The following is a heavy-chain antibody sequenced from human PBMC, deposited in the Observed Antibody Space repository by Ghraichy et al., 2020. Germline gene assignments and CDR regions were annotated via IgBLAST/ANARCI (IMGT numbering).Heavy chain of an antibody. V-gene: IGHV3-74*01. J-gene: IGHJ4*02. CDR3: ARGPEWSSSWHDY. CDR2: INSDASST. D-gene: IGHD6-13*01. Sequence: GGSLRLSCAASGFTFSSYWMHWVRQAPGKGLVWVSRINSDASSTSYADSVKGRFTIPRDNAKNTLYLQMNSLRAEDTAVYYCARGPEWSSSWHDYWGQGTLVTVSS. CDR1: GFTFSSYW.